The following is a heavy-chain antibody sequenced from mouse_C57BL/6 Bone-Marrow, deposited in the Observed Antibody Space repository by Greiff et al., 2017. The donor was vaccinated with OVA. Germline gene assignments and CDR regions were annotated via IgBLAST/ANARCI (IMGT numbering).Heavy chain of an antibody. CDR3: TTCPTTVDY. D-gene: IGHD1-1*01. J-gene: IGHJ2*01. Sequence: VQLQQSGAELVRPGASVKLSCTASGFNIKDDYMHWVKQRPEQGLEWIGWIDPANGDTEYASKFQGKATITADTSSNTAYLQLSSLTSEDTAVYYCTTCPTTVDYWGQGTTLTVSS. V-gene: IGHV14-4*01. CDR1: GFNIKDDY. CDR2: IDPANGDT.